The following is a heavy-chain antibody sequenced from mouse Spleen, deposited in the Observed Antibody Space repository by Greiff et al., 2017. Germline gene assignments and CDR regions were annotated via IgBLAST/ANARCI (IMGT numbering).Heavy chain of an antibody. CDR1: GFTFSSYA. Sequence: EVKLMESGGGLVKPGGSLKLSCAASGFTFSSYAMSWVRQTPEKRLEWVATISSGGSYTYYPDSVKGRFTISRDNAKNTLYLQMSSLRSEDTAMYYCARRKELGWFAYWGQGTLVTVSA. J-gene: IGHJ3*01. CDR3: ARRKELGWFAY. V-gene: IGHV5-9-1*01. D-gene: IGHD4-1*01. CDR2: ISSGGSYT.